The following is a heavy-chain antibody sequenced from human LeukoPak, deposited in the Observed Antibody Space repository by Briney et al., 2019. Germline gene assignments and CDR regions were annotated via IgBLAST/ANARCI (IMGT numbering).Heavy chain of an antibody. CDR2: ISGSVGST. CDR3: AKELVRGTYYYGMDV. D-gene: IGHD3-10*01. Sequence: GGSLRLSCAASGFTFSSYAMSWVRQAPGKGLEWVSAISGSVGSTYYADSVKGRFTISRDNSKNTLYLQMNSLRAEDTAVYYCAKELVRGTYYYGMDVWGQGTTVTVSS. V-gene: IGHV3-23*01. CDR1: GFTFSSYA. J-gene: IGHJ6*02.